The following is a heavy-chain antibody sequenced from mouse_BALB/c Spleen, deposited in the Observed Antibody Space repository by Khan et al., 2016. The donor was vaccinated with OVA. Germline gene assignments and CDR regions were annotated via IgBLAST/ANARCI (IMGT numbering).Heavy chain of an antibody. Sequence: QVQLKESGPGLVAPSQSLSITCTISGFSLTNYGVHRVRQPPGKGLEWLVVIWSDGSTTYNSALKSRLTISKDNSNSQVFLKMNSLQTDDTAVYFCARQPYYHYNIMDYWGQGTSVTVSS. J-gene: IGHJ4*01. CDR3: ARQPYYHYNIMDY. D-gene: IGHD2-10*01. V-gene: IGHV2-6-1*01. CDR1: GFSLTNYG. CDR2: IWSDGST.